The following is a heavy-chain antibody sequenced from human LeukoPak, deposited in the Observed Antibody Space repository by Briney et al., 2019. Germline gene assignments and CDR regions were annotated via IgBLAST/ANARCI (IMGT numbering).Heavy chain of an antibody. CDR3: ARDRATVTTDGLDY. J-gene: IGHJ4*02. Sequence: ASVKVSCKASGYTFTSYGISWVRQAPGQGLEWMGWISAYNGNTNYAQKLQGRVTMTTDTSTSTAYMELRSLRSDDTAVYYCARDRATVTTDGLDYWGQGTPVTVSS. CDR2: ISAYNGNT. D-gene: IGHD4-17*01. CDR1: GYTFTSYG. V-gene: IGHV1-18*01.